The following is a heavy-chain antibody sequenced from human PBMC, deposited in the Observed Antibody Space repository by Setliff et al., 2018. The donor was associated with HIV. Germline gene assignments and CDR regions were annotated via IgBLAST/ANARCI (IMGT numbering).Heavy chain of an antibody. Sequence: EASVKVSCKASGYTLTTFGISWVRQAPGQGLEWMGGTIPMFGTANYAQKFQGRVTITTDESTNTGYMELSSLRSEDTAVYYCARGHCSGTNCYGVDYYGMDVWGQGTTVTVSS. J-gene: IGHJ6*02. CDR2: TIPMFGTA. D-gene: IGHD2-2*01. V-gene: IGHV1-69*05. CDR1: GYTLTTFG. CDR3: ARGHCSGTNCYGVDYYGMDV.